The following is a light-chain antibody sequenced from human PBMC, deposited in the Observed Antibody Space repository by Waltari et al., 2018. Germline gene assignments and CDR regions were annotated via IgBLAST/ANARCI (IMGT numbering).Light chain of an antibody. Sequence: QTVVTQEPSLTVSPGGTVTLTCASSTGAVTSGYFPTWFQQRPGQPPRSLIYSANNKHSWTPAPFSGSLLGGKAALTLSGVQPEDEADYYCLLFYGGAYVFGTGTKLTVL. CDR1: TGAVTSGYF. V-gene: IGLV7-43*01. J-gene: IGLJ1*01. CDR3: LLFYGGAYV. CDR2: SAN.